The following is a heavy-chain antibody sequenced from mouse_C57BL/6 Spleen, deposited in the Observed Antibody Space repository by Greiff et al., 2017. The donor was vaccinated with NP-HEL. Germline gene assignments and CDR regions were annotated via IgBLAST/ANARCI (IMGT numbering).Heavy chain of an antibody. CDR2: FYPGSGSI. D-gene: IGHD1-1*01. CDR3: ARHEEDPYGSSGYYAMDY. Sequence: QVHVKQSGAELVKPGASVKLSCKASGYTFTEYTIHWVKQRSGQGLEWIGWFYPGSGSITYNEKFKDKATLTADKSSSTGYRELSRLTSEDSAVYFCARHEEDPYGSSGYYAMDYWGQGTSVTVSS. CDR1: GYTFTEYT. V-gene: IGHV1-62-2*01. J-gene: IGHJ4*01.